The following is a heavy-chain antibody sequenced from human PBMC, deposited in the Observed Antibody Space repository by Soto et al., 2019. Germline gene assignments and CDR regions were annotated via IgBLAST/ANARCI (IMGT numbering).Heavy chain of an antibody. J-gene: IGHJ4*02. D-gene: IGHD6-19*01. CDR3: ASLNPDSSGWYDRDY. V-gene: IGHV1-18*01. CDR2: ISAYNGNT. Sequence: ASVKVSCKASGYTFTSYGISWVRQAPGQGLEWMGWISAYNGNTNYAQKLQGRVTMTTDTSTSTAYMELSSLRSEDTAVYYCASLNPDSSGWYDRDYWGQGTQVTV. CDR1: GYTFTSYG.